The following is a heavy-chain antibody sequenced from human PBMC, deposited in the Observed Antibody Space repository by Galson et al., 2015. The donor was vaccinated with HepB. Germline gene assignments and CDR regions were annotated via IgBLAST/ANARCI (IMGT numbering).Heavy chain of an antibody. J-gene: IGHJ4*02. CDR2: ISSNGGST. V-gene: IGHV3-64D*06. CDR1: GFTFSSYA. CDR3: AVGLDYCGGDCYSGTIDY. D-gene: IGHD2-21*02. Sequence: SLRLSCAASGFTFSSYAMHWVRQAPGKGLEYVSAISSNGGSTYYADSVKGRFTISRDNSKNTLYLQMSSLRAEDTAVYYCAVGLDYCGGDCYSGTIDYWGQGTLATVSS.